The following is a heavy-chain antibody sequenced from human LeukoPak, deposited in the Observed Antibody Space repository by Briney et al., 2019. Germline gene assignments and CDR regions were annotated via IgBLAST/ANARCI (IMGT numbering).Heavy chain of an antibody. D-gene: IGHD1-26*01. CDR3: ARVSGSYYAEMDC. V-gene: IGHV4-61*02. J-gene: IGHJ4*02. CDR2: IYTSGST. CDR1: GGSISSGSYY. Sequence: SQTLSLTCTVSGGSISSGSYYWSWIRQPAGKGLEWIGRIYTSGSTNYNPSLKSRVTISVDTSKNQFSLKLSSVTAADTAVYYCARVSGSYYAEMDCWGQGTLVTVSS.